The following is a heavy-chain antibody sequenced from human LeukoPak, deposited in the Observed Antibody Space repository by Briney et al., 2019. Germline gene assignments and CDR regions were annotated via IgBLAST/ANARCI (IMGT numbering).Heavy chain of an antibody. CDR3: ARQSSGYSS. Sequence: SETLSLTCTVSGGSISSYYWSWIRQPPGKGLEWIGYIYYSGSTNYNPSLKSRVTMSVDTSKNQFSLKLSSVTAADTAVYYCARQSSGYSSWGQGTLVTVSS. J-gene: IGHJ5*02. CDR2: IYYSGST. CDR1: GGSISSYY. V-gene: IGHV4-59*08. D-gene: IGHD3-22*01.